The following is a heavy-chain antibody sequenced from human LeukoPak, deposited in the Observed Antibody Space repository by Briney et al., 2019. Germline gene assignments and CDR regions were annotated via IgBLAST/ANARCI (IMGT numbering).Heavy chain of an antibody. CDR2: ISYDGSNK. J-gene: IGHJ4*02. V-gene: IGHV3-30*18. CDR1: GFTFSSYG. D-gene: IGHD1-26*01. Sequence: GRSLRLSCAASGFTFSSYGMHWVRQAPGKGLEWVAVISYDGSNKYYADSVKGRFTISRDNSKNTLYLQMNSLRAEDTAVYYCAKGPLYSGSYVWYFDYWGQGALVTVSS. CDR3: AKGPLYSGSYVWYFDY.